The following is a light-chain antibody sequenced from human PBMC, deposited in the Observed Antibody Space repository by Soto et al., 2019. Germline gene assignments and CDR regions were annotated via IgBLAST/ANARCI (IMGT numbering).Light chain of an antibody. CDR2: GAS. CDR3: QELNSYPRT. V-gene: IGKV1-5*01. J-gene: IGKJ1*01. Sequence: DIQMTQSPSTLSASVGDRVTITCRASQSISSWLAWYQQKPGKAPQLLIYGASTLQSGVPSRFSGAGSGTEFTLTISSLQPEDFATYYCQELNSYPRTFGPGTKVDIK. CDR1: QSISSW.